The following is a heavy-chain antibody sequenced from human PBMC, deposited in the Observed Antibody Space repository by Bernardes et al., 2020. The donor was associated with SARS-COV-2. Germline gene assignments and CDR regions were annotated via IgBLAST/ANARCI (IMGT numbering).Heavy chain of an antibody. J-gene: IGHJ6*02. CDR3: ARTIAARPSYYYYGMDV. Sequence: ASVKVSCKASGYTFTSYDMHWVRQAPGQGLEWMGIINPSGGSTSYAQKFQGRVTMTRDTSTSTVYMELSSLRSEDTAVYYCARTIAARPSYYYYGMDVWGQRTTVTVSS. CDR1: GYTFTSYD. CDR2: INPSGGST. V-gene: IGHV1-46*01. D-gene: IGHD6-6*01.